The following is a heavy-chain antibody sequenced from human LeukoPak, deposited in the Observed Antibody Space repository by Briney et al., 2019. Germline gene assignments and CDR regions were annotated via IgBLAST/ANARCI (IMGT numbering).Heavy chain of an antibody. CDR2: IYYSGST. Sequence: PSETLSLTCTVSGGSISSYYWSWIRQPPGKGLEWIGYIYYSGSTNYNPSLKSRVTISVDTSKNQFSLKLSSVTAADTAVYYCARGADDSSGYVDYWGQXTLVTVSS. CDR3: ARGADDSSGYVDY. CDR1: GGSISSYY. D-gene: IGHD3-22*01. V-gene: IGHV4-59*01. J-gene: IGHJ4*02.